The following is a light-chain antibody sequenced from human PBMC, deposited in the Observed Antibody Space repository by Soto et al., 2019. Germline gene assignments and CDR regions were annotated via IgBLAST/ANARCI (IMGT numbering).Light chain of an antibody. CDR2: EVS. CDR3: SSYTTSSTLDV. J-gene: IGLJ1*01. V-gene: IGLV2-14*01. CDR1: SSDVGGYNY. Sequence: QSVLTQPASVSGSPGQSITISCTGTSSDVGGYNYVSWYQQHPGKAPKLMIYEVSHRPSGVSNRFSGSKSGNTASLTISGLQAEVEADYYCSSYTTSSTLDVFGTGTKVTVL.